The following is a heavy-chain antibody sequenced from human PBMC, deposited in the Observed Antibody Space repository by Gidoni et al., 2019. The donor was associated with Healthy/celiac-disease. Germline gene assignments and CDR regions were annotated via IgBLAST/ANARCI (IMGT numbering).Heavy chain of an antibody. CDR3: ARGWGYYDSSGIIDY. V-gene: IGHV5-51*01. J-gene: IGHJ4*02. CDR1: AYSVTSYW. Sequence: EVQLVQSGAEAKKPGEPLKISCKGSAYSVTSYWIGWVRQMPGKGLEWMGIIYPGDSDTRYSPSFQGQVTISADKSISTAYLQWSSLKASDTAMYYCARGWGYYDSSGIIDYWGQGTLVTVSS. D-gene: IGHD3-22*01. CDR2: IYPGDSDT.